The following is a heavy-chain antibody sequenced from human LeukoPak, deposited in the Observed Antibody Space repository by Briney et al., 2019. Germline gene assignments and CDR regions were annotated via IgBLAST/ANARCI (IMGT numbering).Heavy chain of an antibody. CDR1: GFTFSSYS. V-gene: IGHV3-21*01. D-gene: IGHD5-12*01. CDR3: ARAVDILADDPNWFDP. J-gene: IGHJ5*02. Sequence: GGALRLSCAASGFTFSSYSMHWVRQAPARGLDWVSSISSRTSYIYSADSVKGRFTISTDNAKNSMYLQMNSLRAEATAVYYCARAVDILADDPNWFDPWGQGTLVTVSS. CDR2: ISSRTSYI.